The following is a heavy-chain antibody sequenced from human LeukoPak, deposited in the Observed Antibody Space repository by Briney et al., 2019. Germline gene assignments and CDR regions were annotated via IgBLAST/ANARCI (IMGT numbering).Heavy chain of an antibody. V-gene: IGHV4-31*03. CDR2: IYYSGST. CDR1: GGSISSGGYY. CDR3: ARSSLLWFGDNNWFDP. Sequence: SETLSLTYTVSGGSISSGGYYWSWIRQHPGKGLEWIGYIYYSGSTYYNPSLKSRVTISVDTSKNQFSLKLSSVTAADTAVYYCARSSLLWFGDNNWFDPWGQGTLVTVSS. D-gene: IGHD3-10*01. J-gene: IGHJ5*02.